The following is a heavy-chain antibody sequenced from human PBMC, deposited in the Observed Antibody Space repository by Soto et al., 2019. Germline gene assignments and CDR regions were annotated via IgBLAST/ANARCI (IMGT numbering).Heavy chain of an antibody. CDR2: INHSGST. CDR1: GESFSGYY. J-gene: IGHJ4*02. CDR3: ARSWDRIFGC. V-gene: IGHV4-34*01. Sequence: SETLSLTCAVYGESFSGYYWSWIRQPPGKGLEWIGEINHSGSTNYNPSLQSRVTISVDTSENQFSLRLSSVSAADLALYYCARSWDRIFGCCGQEPLV. D-gene: IGHD6-13*01.